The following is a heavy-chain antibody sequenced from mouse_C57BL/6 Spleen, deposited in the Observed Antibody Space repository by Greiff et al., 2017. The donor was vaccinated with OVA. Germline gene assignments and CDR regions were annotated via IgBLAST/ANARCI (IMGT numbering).Heavy chain of an antibody. CDR2: INPNNGGT. CDR1: GYTFTDYN. J-gene: IGHJ2*01. V-gene: IGHV1-22*01. Sequence: EVQLQESGPELVKPGASVKMSCKASGYTFTDYNMHWVKQSHGKSLEWIGYINPNNGGTSYNQKFKGKATLTVNKSSSTAYMELRSLTSEDSAVYYCARNRGSSHFDYWGQGTTLTVSS. D-gene: IGHD1-1*01. CDR3: ARNRGSSHFDY.